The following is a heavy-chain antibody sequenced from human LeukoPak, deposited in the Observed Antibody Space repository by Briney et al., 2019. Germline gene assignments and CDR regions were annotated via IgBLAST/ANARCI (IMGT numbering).Heavy chain of an antibody. D-gene: IGHD3-10*01. CDR3: ARRWGSGIRGAFDI. CDR1: GYTFTSYG. J-gene: IGHJ3*02. Sequence: GASVKVSCKASGYTFTSYGISWVRQAPGQGLEWMGWISAYNGNTNYAQKLQGRVTMTTDTSTSTAYMELRSLRSDDTAIYYCARRWGSGIRGAFDIWGQGTMVTVSS. CDR2: ISAYNGNT. V-gene: IGHV1-18*01.